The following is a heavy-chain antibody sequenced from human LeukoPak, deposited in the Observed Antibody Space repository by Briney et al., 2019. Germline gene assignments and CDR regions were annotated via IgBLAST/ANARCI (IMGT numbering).Heavy chain of an antibody. CDR2: IYTSGST. CDR3: ARGLWFGPKGP. CDR1: GGSISSGSYY. D-gene: IGHD3-10*01. J-gene: IGHJ5*02. V-gene: IGHV4-61*02. Sequence: SETLSLTCTVSGGSISSGSYYWSWIRQPAGKGLEWIGRIYTSGSTNYNPSLKSRVTISVDTSKNQFSLKLSSVTAADTAVYYCARGLWFGPKGPWGQGTLVTVSS.